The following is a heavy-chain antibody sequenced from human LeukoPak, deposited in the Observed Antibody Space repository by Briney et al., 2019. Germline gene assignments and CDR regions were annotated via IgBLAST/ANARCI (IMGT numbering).Heavy chain of an antibody. J-gene: IGHJ4*02. V-gene: IGHV3-23*01. CDR3: AKDPIPRIAAAGTGSAY. CDR2: NSGSGGST. D-gene: IGHD6-13*01. CDR1: GFTFSSYA. Sequence: GGSLRLSCAASGFTFSSYAMSWVRQAPGKGLEWVSANSGSGGSTYYADSVKGRFTFSRDNSKNTLYLQMNSLRAEDTAVYYCAKDPIPRIAAAGTGSAYWGQGTLVTVSS.